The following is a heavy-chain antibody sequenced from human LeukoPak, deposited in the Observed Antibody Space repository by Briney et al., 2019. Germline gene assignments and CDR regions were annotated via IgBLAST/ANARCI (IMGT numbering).Heavy chain of an antibody. J-gene: IGHJ6*03. Sequence: GASVKVSCKASGGTFSSYAISWVRQAPGQGLEWMGGIIPIFGTANYAQKFQGRVTITADESTSTAYMELSSLRSEDTAVYYCARAPLENYYGSGSHYYYYMDVWGKGTTVTVSS. V-gene: IGHV1-69*13. CDR2: IIPIFGTA. CDR1: GGTFSSYA. CDR3: ARAPLENYYGSGSHYYYYMDV. D-gene: IGHD3-10*01.